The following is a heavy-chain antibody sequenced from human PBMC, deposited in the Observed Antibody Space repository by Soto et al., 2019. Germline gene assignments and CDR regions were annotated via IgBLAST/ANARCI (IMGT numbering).Heavy chain of an antibody. CDR3: ASVMEEYYFDS. D-gene: IGHD1-1*01. V-gene: IGHV3-53*01. CDR1: GFTVSSNY. J-gene: IGHJ4*02. Sequence: PGGSLRLSCAASGFTVSSNYMSWVRQAPGKGLEWVSVIYSGGSTYYADSVKGRFTISRDNSKNTLYLQMNSLRAEDTAVYYCASVMEEYYFDSWGQGTLVTVSS. CDR2: IYSGGST.